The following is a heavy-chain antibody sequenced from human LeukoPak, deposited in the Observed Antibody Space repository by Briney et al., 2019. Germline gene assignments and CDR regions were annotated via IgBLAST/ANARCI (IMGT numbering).Heavy chain of an antibody. CDR3: ASGVVVTLFDY. V-gene: IGHV4-39*07. J-gene: IGHJ4*02. CDR2: IFYSGST. CDR1: SGSISTSNYY. D-gene: IGHD3-22*01. Sequence: SETLSLTCTVSSGSISTSNYYWGWVRQPPGKALEWIGNIFYSGSTYYNPSLKSRVTISVDTSKNQFSLKLSSVTAADTAVCYCASGVVVTLFDYWGQGTLVTVSS.